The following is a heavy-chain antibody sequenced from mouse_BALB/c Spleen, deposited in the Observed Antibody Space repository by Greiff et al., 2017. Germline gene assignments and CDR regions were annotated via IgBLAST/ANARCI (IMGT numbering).Heavy chain of an antibody. D-gene: IGHD2-1*01. CDR3: ARGGYYGKGDFDY. CDR1: GFNIKDTY. Sequence: VQLQQSGAELVKPGASVKLSCTASGFNIKDTYMHWVKQRPEQGLEWIGRIDPANGNTKYDPKFQGKATITADTSSNTAYLQLSSLTSEDPAVYYCARGGYYGKGDFDYWGQGTTLTVSS. J-gene: IGHJ2*01. V-gene: IGHV14-3*02. CDR2: IDPANGNT.